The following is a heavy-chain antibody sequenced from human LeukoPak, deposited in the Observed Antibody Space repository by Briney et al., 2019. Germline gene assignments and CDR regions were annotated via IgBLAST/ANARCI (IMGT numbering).Heavy chain of an antibody. Sequence: GGSLRLSCAASGFTFSGYGMHWVRQAPGKGLEWVAVIWYDGSNKYYADSVKGRFTISRDNSKNTLYLQMNSLRAEDTAVYYCAKQLVATSGEAFDIWGQGTMVTVSS. J-gene: IGHJ3*02. CDR2: IWYDGSNK. D-gene: IGHD5-12*01. CDR1: GFTFSGYG. V-gene: IGHV3-33*06. CDR3: AKQLVATSGEAFDI.